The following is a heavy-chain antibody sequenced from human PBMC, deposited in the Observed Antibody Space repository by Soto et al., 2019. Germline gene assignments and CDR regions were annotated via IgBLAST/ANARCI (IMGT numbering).Heavy chain of an antibody. Sequence: SQTLSLTCAISGDSVSSNSAAWNWIRQSPSRGLEWLGRTYYRSKWYNDYAVSVKSRITINPDTSKNQFSLQLNSVTPEDTAVYYCARAHYYSSPPRYYYGMDVWGQGTTVTV. CDR1: GDSVSSNSAA. CDR2: TYYRSKWYN. J-gene: IGHJ6*02. CDR3: ARAHYYSSPPRYYYGMDV. V-gene: IGHV6-1*01. D-gene: IGHD3-10*01.